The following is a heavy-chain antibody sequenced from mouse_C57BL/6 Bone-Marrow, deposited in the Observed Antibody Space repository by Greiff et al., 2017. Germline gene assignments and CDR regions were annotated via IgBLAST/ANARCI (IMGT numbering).Heavy chain of an antibody. Sequence: EVKVEESGGGLVQPGGSMKLSCAASGFTFSDAWMDWVRQSPGKGLEWVAEIRNKANNHATYYAESVKGRFTISRDDSKSSVYLQMNSLRAEDTGIYYCTGDYIYYGSSHLYWYFDVWGTGTTVTVSS. CDR2: IRNKANNHAT. CDR3: TGDYIYYGSSHLYWYFDV. V-gene: IGHV6-6*01. D-gene: IGHD1-1*01. CDR1: GFTFSDAW. J-gene: IGHJ1*03.